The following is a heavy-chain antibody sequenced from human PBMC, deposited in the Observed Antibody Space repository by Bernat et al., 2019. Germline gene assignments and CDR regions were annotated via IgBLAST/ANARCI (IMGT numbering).Heavy chain of an antibody. D-gene: IGHD2-15*01. CDR3: ARDRRYCSGGSCFNEGGKSIDN. V-gene: IGHV3-30-3*01. J-gene: IGHJ4*02. CDR1: GFTFSAYA. CDR2: ISYDGSIN. Sequence: QVQLVESGGGVVQPERSLRLSCAASGFTFSAYALHWVRQAPGKGLEWVALISYDGSINEYADSVKGRFTISRDNSKNTLYLKMNSLTAEDTAVYYGARDRRYCSGGSCFNEGGKSIDNWGQGTLVTVSS.